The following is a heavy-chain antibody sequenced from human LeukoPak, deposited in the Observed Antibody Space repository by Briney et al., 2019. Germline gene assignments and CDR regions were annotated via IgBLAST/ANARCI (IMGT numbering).Heavy chain of an antibody. CDR1: GGSISSHY. J-gene: IGHJ4*02. V-gene: IGHV4-59*08. CDR2: IYYSGST. D-gene: IGHD6-19*01. CDR3: ASMSSSGWSYYFDY. Sequence: SETLSLTCTVSGGSISSHYWSWIRQPPGKGLEWIGYIYYSGSTNYNPSLKSRVTISVDTSKNQFSLKLSSVTAADTAVYYCASMSSSGWSYYFDYWGQGTLVTVSS.